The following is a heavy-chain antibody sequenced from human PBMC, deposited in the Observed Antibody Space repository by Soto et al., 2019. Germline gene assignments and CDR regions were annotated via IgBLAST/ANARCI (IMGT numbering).Heavy chain of an antibody. CDR3: AREDPGSYTEEGSGDY. Sequence: QVQLVQSGAEVKNPGSSVKVSCKASGGTFSSYPISGVRRAPGQGLEWMGGIIPIFGTANYAQKFQGRVTITADESTSTAYMELSSLRSEDTAVYYCAREDPGSYTEEGSGDYWGQGTLVTVSS. CDR2: IIPIFGTA. V-gene: IGHV1-69*01. J-gene: IGHJ4*02. D-gene: IGHD1-26*01. CDR1: GGTFSSYP.